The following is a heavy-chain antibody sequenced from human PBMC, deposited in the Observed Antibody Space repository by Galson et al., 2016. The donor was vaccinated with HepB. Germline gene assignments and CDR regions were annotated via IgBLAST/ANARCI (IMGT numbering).Heavy chain of an antibody. J-gene: IGHJ5*02. V-gene: IGHV3-15*01. Sequence: SLRLSCAASGFTFNHAWMNWVRQAPGKGLEWVGRIKSYTDGGTTDYAAPMKGRFTFSRDDSKNTLYLQMNSLKTEDTAVYYCSNHYGSGTYDEVDPWGQGTPVTVSS. CDR1: GFTFNHAW. CDR3: SNHYGSGTYDEVDP. D-gene: IGHD3-10*01. CDR2: IKSYTDGGTT.